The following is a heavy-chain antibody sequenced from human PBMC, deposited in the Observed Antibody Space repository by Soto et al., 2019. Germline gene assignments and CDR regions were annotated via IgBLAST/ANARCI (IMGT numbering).Heavy chain of an antibody. CDR2: IHYSGST. V-gene: IGHV4-30-4*01. CDR1: GGSISSDLHY. D-gene: IGHD2-21*02. CDR3: ARDLSPWHCAYYYGMAV. J-gene: IGHJ6*02. Sequence: SETLSLTCSVSGGSISSDLHYWSWVRQSPGKGLEWIGYIHYSGSTYYNPSLKRRVTISVDTSKNQFSLKLSSVTASDTAVYYCARDLSPWHCAYYYGMAVWGQGTTVT.